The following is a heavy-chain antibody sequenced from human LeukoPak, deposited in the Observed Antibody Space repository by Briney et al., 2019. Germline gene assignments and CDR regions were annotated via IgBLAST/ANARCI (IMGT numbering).Heavy chain of an antibody. Sequence: ASVKVSCKASGYTFTSYDMNWVRQATGQGLEWMGWVNPNSGNTGYAQKFQGRVTMTMDTSISTSYMELSGLRSDDTAVYYCARGLLEFDIDYWGQGTLVTVSS. D-gene: IGHD1-1*01. CDR3: ARGLLEFDIDY. J-gene: IGHJ4*02. CDR1: GYTFTSYD. V-gene: IGHV1-8*01. CDR2: VNPNSGNT.